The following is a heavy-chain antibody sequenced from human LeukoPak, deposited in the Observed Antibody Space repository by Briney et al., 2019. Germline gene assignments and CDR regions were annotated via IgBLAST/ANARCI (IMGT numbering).Heavy chain of an antibody. CDR3: AREGGDIVVVPAAMNY. J-gene: IGHJ4*02. D-gene: IGHD2-2*01. V-gene: IGHV1-3*01. CDR2: INAGNGNT. CDR1: GYTFTSYA. Sequence: ASVTVSCKASGYTFTSYAMHWVRQAPGQRLEWMGWINAGNGNTKYSQKFQGRVTITRDTSASTAYMELSSLRSEDTAVYYCAREGGDIVVVPAAMNYWGQGTLVTVSS.